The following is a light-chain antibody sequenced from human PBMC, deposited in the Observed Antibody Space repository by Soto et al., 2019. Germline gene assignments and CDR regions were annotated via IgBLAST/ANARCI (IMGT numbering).Light chain of an antibody. V-gene: IGKV3-20*01. CDR3: QQYGSSLVP. CDR2: GAS. J-gene: IGKJ2*01. Sequence: EIVLTQSPGTLSLSPGERATLSCRASQRVSSSYLAWYQQKPGQAPRLLIYGASSRAIGIPDMFSGSGSGTDFTLTITRLEPEDFAVYYSQQYGSSLVPFGKGTKLEIK. CDR1: QRVSSSY.